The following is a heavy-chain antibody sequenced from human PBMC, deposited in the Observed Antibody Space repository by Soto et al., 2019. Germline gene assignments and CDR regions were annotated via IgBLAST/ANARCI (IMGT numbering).Heavy chain of an antibody. J-gene: IGHJ6*02. CDR3: ARSTIFGVVITNYYYYGMDV. D-gene: IGHD3-3*01. V-gene: IGHV1-69*01. CDR1: GGTFSSYA. Sequence: QVQLVQSGAEVKKPGSSVKVSCKASGGTFSSYAISWVRQAPGQGLEWMGGIIPSFGTANYAQKFQGRVTITADESTSTAYMELSSLRSEDTAVYYCARSTIFGVVITNYYYYGMDVWGQGTTVTVSS. CDR2: IIPSFGTA.